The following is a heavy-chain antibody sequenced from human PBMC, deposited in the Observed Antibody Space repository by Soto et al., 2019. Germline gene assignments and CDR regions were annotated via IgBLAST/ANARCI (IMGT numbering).Heavy chain of an antibody. D-gene: IGHD6-13*01. J-gene: IGHJ5*02. CDR2: IYYSGST. V-gene: IGHV4-31*03. Sequence: SETLSLTCTVSGGSISSGGYYWSWIRQHPGKGLEWIGYIYYSGSTYYNPSLKSRVTISVDTSKNQFSLKLSSVTAADTAVYYCARAKKGIAAAENWFDPWGQGTPVTVSS. CDR3: ARAKKGIAAAENWFDP. CDR1: GGSISSGGYY.